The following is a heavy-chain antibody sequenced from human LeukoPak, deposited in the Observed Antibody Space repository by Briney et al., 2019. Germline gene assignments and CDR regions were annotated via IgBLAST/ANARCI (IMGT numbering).Heavy chain of an antibody. V-gene: IGHV1-8*01. Sequence: GASVKVSCKASGYTFTSYDINWVRQATGQGLEWMGWMNPNSGNTGYAQKFQGRVTMTRNTSISTAYMELSSPRSEDTAVYYCARGRRTHPTYYDILTGYLTFDYWGQGTLVTVSS. CDR2: MNPNSGNT. D-gene: IGHD3-9*01. CDR3: ARGRRTHPTYYDILTGYLTFDY. CDR1: GYTFTSYD. J-gene: IGHJ4*02.